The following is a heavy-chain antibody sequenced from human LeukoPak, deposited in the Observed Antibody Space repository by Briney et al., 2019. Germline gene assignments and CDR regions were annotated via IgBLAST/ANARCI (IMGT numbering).Heavy chain of an antibody. CDR3: ARRHSSGWFYY. J-gene: IGHJ4*02. CDR2: IYRSGST. D-gene: IGHD6-19*01. V-gene: IGHV4-38-2*02. CDR1: GYSISNGYY. Sequence: SETLSLTCTVSGYSISNGYYWDWIRQPPGRGLEWIGNIYRSGSTSYNPSLKSRVTISVDTSKNQFSLKVNSVTAADTAVYYCARRHSSGWFYYWGQGTLVTVSS.